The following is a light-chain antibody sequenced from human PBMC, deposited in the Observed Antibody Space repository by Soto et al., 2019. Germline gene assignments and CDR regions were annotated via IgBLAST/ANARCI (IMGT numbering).Light chain of an antibody. CDR3: QQYHTSPLT. V-gene: IGKV2-28*01. CDR1: QSLLHSNGYNY. Sequence: DIVMTQSPLSLPVTPGEPASISCRSSQSLLHSNGYNYLDWYLQKPGQSPQLLIYLGSNRASGVPDRFSGSGSGTDFTLTISRLEPEDFALYYCQQYHTSPLTFGQGTKVDIK. CDR2: LGS. J-gene: IGKJ1*01.